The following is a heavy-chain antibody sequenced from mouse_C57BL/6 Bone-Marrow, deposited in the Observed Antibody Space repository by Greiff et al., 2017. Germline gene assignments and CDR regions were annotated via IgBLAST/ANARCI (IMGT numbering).Heavy chain of an antibody. CDR3: ARCYDGYYFYAMDY. J-gene: IGHJ4*01. CDR1: GYTFTNYW. Sequence: QVQLQQSGAELVRPGTSVKMSCKASGYTFTNYWIGWAQQRPVHGLEWIGDIYPGGGYTNYNEKFKGKATLTADKSPSTAYMQFSSLTSEDSAIYYCARCYDGYYFYAMDYWGQGTSVTVSS. D-gene: IGHD2-3*01. V-gene: IGHV1-63*01. CDR2: IYPGGGYT.